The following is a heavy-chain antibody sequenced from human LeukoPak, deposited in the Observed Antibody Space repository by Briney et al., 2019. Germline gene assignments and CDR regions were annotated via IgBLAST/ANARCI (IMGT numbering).Heavy chain of an antibody. CDR1: GFTFSTYT. Sequence: GGSLRLSCAASGFTFSTYTMNWVRQAPGKGLEWVSAISGSGGSTYYADSVKGRFTISRDNSKNTPYLQMNSLRAEDTAVYYCAKDPDIVVVVAAAFDYWGQGTLVTVSS. CDR2: ISGSGGST. J-gene: IGHJ4*02. V-gene: IGHV3-23*01. D-gene: IGHD2-15*01. CDR3: AKDPDIVVVVAAAFDY.